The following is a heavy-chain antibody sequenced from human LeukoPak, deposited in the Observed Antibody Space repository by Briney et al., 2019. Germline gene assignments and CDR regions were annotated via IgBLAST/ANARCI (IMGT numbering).Heavy chain of an antibody. Sequence: ASVKVSCKVSGYTLTELSMHWVRQAPGKGLEWMGGFDPEDGETIYAQKFQGRATMTEDASTDTAYMELSSLRSEDTAVYYCATGDWTHFDYWGQGTLVTVSS. CDR3: ATGDWTHFDY. CDR2: FDPEDGET. CDR1: GYTLTELS. J-gene: IGHJ4*02. V-gene: IGHV1-24*01. D-gene: IGHD1-1*01.